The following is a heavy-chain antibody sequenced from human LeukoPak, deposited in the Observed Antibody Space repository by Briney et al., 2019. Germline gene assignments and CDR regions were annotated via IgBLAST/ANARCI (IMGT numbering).Heavy chain of an antibody. CDR3: TRAGGGLDN. V-gene: IGHV3-73*01. D-gene: IGHD4-23*01. CDR2: IRTKADSYAT. J-gene: IGHJ4*02. CDR1: GFTLGVSP. Sequence: GGSLRLSCAAPGFTLGVSPMHWVRQASGKGLEWVGHIRTKADSYATAYAASVKGRFIFSRDDSKNTAYLEMNNLKTEDTAVYYCTRAGGGLDNWGQGTPVTVSS.